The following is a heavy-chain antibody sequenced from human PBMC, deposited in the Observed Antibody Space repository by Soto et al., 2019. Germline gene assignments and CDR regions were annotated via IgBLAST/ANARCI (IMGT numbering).Heavy chain of an antibody. V-gene: IGHV3-48*02. CDR2: ISSSSSTI. CDR1: GFTFSSYS. CDR3: ASTPYCSGGSCLYYSYYYGMDV. Sequence: GGSLRLSCAASGFTFSSYSMNWVRQAPGKGLEWVSYISSSSSTIYYADSVKGRFTISRDNAKNSLYLQMNSLRDEDTAVYYCASTPYCSGGSCLYYSYYYGMDVWGQGTTVTVSS. D-gene: IGHD2-15*01. J-gene: IGHJ6*02.